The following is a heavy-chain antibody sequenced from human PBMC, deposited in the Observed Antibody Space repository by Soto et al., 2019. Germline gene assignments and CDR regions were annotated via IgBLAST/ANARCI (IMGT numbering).Heavy chain of an antibody. V-gene: IGHV3-74*01. D-gene: IGHD6-19*01. CDR2: INSGGSST. J-gene: IGHJ4*02. CDR1: GFTVSSNY. CDR3: AFEQRIAVANY. Sequence: HPGGSLRLSCAASGFTVSSNYMSWVRQAPGKGLVWVSRINSGGSSTSYAGSVKGRFTISRDNAKNTLYLQMNNLRAEDTAVYYCAFEQRIAVANYWGQGTLVPSPQ.